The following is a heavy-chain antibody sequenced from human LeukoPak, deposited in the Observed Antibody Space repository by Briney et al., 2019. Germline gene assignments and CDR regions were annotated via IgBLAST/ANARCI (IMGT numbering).Heavy chain of an antibody. CDR1: GDSVSSDSSA. CDR2: TYYSSKWYN. Sequence: SQTLSLTCAISGDSVSSDSSAWNWFRQSPSRGLEWLGRTYYSSKWYNDYAVSVKSRITINPDTSKNQFSLQLNSVIPVDTAVYYCARRRYYRYTGYFDYWGQGTPVTVSS. CDR3: ARRRYYRYTGYFDY. V-gene: IGHV6-1*01. D-gene: IGHD3-16*02. J-gene: IGHJ4*02.